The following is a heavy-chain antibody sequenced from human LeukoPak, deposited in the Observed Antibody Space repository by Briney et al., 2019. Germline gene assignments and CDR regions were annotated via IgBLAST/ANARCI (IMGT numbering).Heavy chain of an antibody. CDR3: ARGYNWNDAIDY. CDR1: GFTFSSYA. V-gene: IGHV3-23*01. Sequence: GGSLRLSCAASGFTFSSYAMSWVRQAPGKGLEWVSAISGSGGSTYYADSVKGRFTISRDNSKNALYLQMNSLRAEDTAVYYCARGYNWNDAIDYWGQGTLVTVSS. D-gene: IGHD1-20*01. CDR2: ISGSGGST. J-gene: IGHJ4*02.